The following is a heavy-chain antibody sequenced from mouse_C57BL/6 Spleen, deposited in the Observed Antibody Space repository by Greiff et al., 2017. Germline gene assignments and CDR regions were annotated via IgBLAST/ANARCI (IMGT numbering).Heavy chain of an antibody. CDR1: GYTFTSYW. Sequence: VQLQQPGPELVKPGASVKLSCKASGYTFTSYWMHWVKQRPGRGLEWIGRIDPNSGGTKSNEKFKSKATLTVDKPSSTAYMQLSSLTSEDSAFYYCASQDLGNWDWFAYWGQGTLVTVSA. CDR3: ASQDLGNWDWFAY. D-gene: IGHD4-1*01. J-gene: IGHJ3*01. V-gene: IGHV1-72*01. CDR2: IDPNSGGT.